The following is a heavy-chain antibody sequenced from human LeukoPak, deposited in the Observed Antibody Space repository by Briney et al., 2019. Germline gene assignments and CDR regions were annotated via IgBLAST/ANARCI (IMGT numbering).Heavy chain of an antibody. CDR3: ARYDYGDCECFDY. V-gene: IGHV3-7*01. J-gene: IGHJ4*02. Sequence: AGGSLRLSCAASGFTFSSYWMSWVRQAPGKGLEWVANIKQDGSEKYYVDSVKGRFTISRDNAKNSLYLQMNSLRAEDTAVYYCARYDYGDCECFDYWGQGTLVTVSS. CDR1: GFTFSSYW. D-gene: IGHD4-17*01. CDR2: IKQDGSEK.